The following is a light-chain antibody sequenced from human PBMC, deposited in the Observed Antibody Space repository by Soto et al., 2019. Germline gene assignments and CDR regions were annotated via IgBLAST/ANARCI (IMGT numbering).Light chain of an antibody. J-gene: IGLJ1*01. CDR3: AAWEDRLNVRV. V-gene: IGLV1-36*01. CDR1: SSNVRNYA. CDR2: YDD. Sequence: QTVLTQPPLVSAAPRQWVTISCSGSSSNVRNYAINWYQHIPSKAPKLRIYYDDLLPSGVSDRFSASKSDTSASLVIRGLQCEDEADYYCAAWEDRLNVRVFGTGNKVSVL.